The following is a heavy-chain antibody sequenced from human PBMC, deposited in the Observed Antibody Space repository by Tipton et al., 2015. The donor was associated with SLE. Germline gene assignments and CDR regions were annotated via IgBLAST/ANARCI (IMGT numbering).Heavy chain of an antibody. Sequence: SLRLSCAASGFTFSTSTMRWVRQAPGKGLEWLSTVSGSGETTYYADSVRGRFTISRDTSKNTLYLHMSSLRVEDTAVYYCARGLGYYFDYWGQGTLVTVSS. J-gene: IGHJ4*02. CDR1: GFTFSTST. D-gene: IGHD6-13*01. V-gene: IGHV3-23*01. CDR2: VSGSGETT. CDR3: ARGLGYYFDY.